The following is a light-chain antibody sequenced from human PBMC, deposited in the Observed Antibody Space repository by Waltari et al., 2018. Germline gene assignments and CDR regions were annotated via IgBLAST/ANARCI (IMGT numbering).Light chain of an antibody. V-gene: IGKV3-20*01. CDR1: QSVGSSS. J-gene: IGKJ1*01. CDR2: RAS. Sequence: TVLPQSPGTASLSPGERVTLSCRASQSVGSSSLAWYQQKPGQAPRLVIYRASRRATGIPDRFSGSGSGTDFSLTISRLEPEDFAVYYCQQHGTLPATFGQGTKVEIK. CDR3: QQHGTLPAT.